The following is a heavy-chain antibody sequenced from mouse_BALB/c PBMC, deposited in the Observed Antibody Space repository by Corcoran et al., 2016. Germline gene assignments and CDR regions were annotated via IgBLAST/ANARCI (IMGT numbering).Heavy chain of an antibody. V-gene: IGHV1-18*01. Sequence: EVQLQQSGPELVKPGASVKISCKTSGYTFTEYTMHWVKQSHGKSLGWIGGINPNNGGTSYNQKFKVKATLTVDKSSSTAYMELRSLTSGDSAVYYCARRGPYAMDYWGQGTSVTVSS. CDR2: INPNNGGT. J-gene: IGHJ4*01. CDR3: ARRGPYAMDY. CDR1: GYTFTEYT.